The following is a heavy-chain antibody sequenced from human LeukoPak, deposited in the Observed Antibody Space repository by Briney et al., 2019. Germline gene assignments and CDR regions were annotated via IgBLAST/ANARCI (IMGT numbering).Heavy chain of an antibody. CDR1: GYTFTNYY. D-gene: IGHD4-11*01. V-gene: IGHV1-46*01. J-gene: IGHJ3*02. CDR2: INPNGGSP. CDR3: ARDWYNNSDAFDI. Sequence: ASVKVSCKASGYTFTNYYIHWVRQAPGQGLEWVGLINPNGGSPAYAQRFQGRVTVTTDTSTSTVYMELNSLRAEDTAVYYCARDWYNNSDAFDIWGQGTMVTVSS.